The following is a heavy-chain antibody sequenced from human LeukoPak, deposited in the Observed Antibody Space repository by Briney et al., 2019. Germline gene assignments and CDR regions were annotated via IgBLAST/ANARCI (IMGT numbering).Heavy chain of an antibody. D-gene: IGHD3-10*01. J-gene: IGHJ5*02. CDR3: ARRITMVRGAQSGWFDP. CDR2: IYPGDSDT. Sequence: GESLKISCKGSGYRFTSYWIGWVRQMPGKGLEWMGIIYPGDSDTRYSPSFQGQVTISADKSISTAYLQWSSLKASDTAMYYCARRITMVRGAQSGWFDPWGQGTLVTVSS. V-gene: IGHV5-51*01. CDR1: GYRFTSYW.